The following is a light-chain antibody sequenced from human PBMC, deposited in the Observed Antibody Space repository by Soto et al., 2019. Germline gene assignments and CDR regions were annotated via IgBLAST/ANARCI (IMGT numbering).Light chain of an antibody. CDR1: SSNIGAGYD. V-gene: IGLV1-40*01. Sequence: QSVLTQPPSASGTPGQRVTISCSGSSSNIGAGYDVHWYQQLPGTAPKLLIYSNNNRPSGVPDRFSGSNSGTSASLAITGLQAEDEADYYCQSYDNRLSVSVFGGGTKLTVL. CDR2: SNN. CDR3: QSYDNRLSVSV. J-gene: IGLJ2*01.